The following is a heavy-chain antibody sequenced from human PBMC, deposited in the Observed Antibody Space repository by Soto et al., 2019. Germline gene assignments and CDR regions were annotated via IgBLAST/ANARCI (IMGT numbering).Heavy chain of an antibody. CDR2: IYYSGST. V-gene: IGHV4-59*01. CDR1: GGSSSSYY. Sequence: SETLSLTCTVSGGSSSSYYWSWIRQPPGKGLEWIGYIYYSGSTNYNPSLKSRVTISVDTSKNQFSLKLSSVTAADTAVYYCARDRGGYCSGGSCYPDAFDIWGQGTMVTVSS. CDR3: ARDRGGYCSGGSCYPDAFDI. D-gene: IGHD2-15*01. J-gene: IGHJ3*02.